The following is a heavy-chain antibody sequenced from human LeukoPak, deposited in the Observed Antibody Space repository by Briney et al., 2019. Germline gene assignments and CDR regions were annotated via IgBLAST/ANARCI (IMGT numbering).Heavy chain of an antibody. Sequence: SAGSLTLSCAASGFTFSSYTMNWVSQAAGKGLEWVSYISSSSSAIYYADSVQGRFTISRDNAKNSLYLQMNSLRDEDTAVYYCARTSYVDYWGQGTLVTVSS. CDR1: GFTFSSYT. J-gene: IGHJ4*02. V-gene: IGHV3-48*02. CDR2: ISSSSSAI. CDR3: ARTSYVDY. D-gene: IGHD2-2*01.